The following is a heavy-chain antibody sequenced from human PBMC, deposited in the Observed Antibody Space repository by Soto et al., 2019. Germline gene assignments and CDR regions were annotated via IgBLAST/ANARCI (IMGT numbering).Heavy chain of an antibody. J-gene: IGHJ5*02. D-gene: IGHD1-1*01. V-gene: IGHV3-23*01. Sequence: GGSLRLSCVASGFRFSDSAMNWVRQAPGKGLEWVSVSSGSDGRTYYGDSVKGRFIISRDNSENTLYLDMNNLRVDDTAVYFCVKSINIHWQNWFDPRGQRTPVTVSS. CDR1: GFRFSDSA. CDR2: SSGSDGRT. CDR3: VKSINIHWQNWFDP.